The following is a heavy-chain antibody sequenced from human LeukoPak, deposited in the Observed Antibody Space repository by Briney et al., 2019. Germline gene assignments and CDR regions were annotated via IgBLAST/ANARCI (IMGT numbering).Heavy chain of an antibody. Sequence: SGGSLRLSCAASGFSFSSYRMNWVRQAPGKGLEWVSSVSNSGDYIHYADSVKGRFTISRDNSKNSLYLQMNSLRAEDTAVYYCARERPSGYFDYWGQGTLVTVSS. CDR3: ARERPSGYFDY. V-gene: IGHV3-21*06. CDR2: VSNSGDYI. J-gene: IGHJ4*02. D-gene: IGHD3-22*01. CDR1: GFSFSSYR.